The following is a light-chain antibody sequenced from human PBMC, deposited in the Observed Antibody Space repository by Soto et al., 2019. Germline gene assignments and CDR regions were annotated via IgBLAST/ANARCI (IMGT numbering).Light chain of an antibody. CDR1: QSISSY. J-gene: IGKJ1*01. CDR3: QHYNSYSEA. CDR2: AAS. Sequence: DIHMTQSPSSLSASVGARVTITCRASQSISSYLNWYQQKPGKAPNLRIYAASTLQSGAPSRFSGSGSGTEFTLTISSLQPDDFATYYCQHYNSYSEAFGQGTKVDIK. V-gene: IGKV1-9*01.